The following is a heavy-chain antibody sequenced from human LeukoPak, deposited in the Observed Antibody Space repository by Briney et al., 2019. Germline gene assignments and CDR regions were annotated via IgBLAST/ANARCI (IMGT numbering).Heavy chain of an antibody. CDR2: IWYDGSNK. CDR3: ARGGWFGELLRPFDY. D-gene: IGHD3-10*01. V-gene: IGHV3-33*01. Sequence: GGSLRLSCAASGFTFSSYGMHWVRQAPGKGLEWVAVIWYDGSNKYYADSVKGRLTISRENAKNSLYLQMNSLKAGDTAVYYCARGGWFGELLRPFDYWGQGSLVTVSS. J-gene: IGHJ4*02. CDR1: GFTFSSYG.